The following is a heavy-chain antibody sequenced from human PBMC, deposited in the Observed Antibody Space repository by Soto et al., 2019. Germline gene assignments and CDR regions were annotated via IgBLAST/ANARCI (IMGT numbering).Heavy chain of an antibody. J-gene: IGHJ5*01. CDR1: GYTSADFG. CDR2: VSGNNGAS. Sequence: ASVKVSCKASGYTSADFGISWVRRAPGQGLEWMGWVSGNNGASNPAPKVQGRITMTLDTSTGVSYMALRSLRSDDTAIYYCVRDQKYFRVNGNWFDSWGQGTLVTVS. D-gene: IGHD2-2*01. V-gene: IGHV1-18*04. CDR3: VRDQKYFRVNGNWFDS.